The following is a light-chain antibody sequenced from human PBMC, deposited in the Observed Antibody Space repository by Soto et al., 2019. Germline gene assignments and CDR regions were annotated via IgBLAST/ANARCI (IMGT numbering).Light chain of an antibody. J-gene: IGKJ1*01. V-gene: IGKV1-5*03. CDR1: QTISSW. CDR3: QPNNINPEP. CDR2: KAS. Sequence: DIQMTQSPSTLSGSVGDRVTITCRASQTISSWLAWYQQKPGKAPKLLIYKASTLKSGVPSRFSGSGSGTEFTLPIRTLQPNDFQPYYCQPNNINPEPSGQGTKV.